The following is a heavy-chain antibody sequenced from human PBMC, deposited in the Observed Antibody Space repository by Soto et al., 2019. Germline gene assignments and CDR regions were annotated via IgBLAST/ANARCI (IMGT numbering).Heavy chain of an antibody. V-gene: IGHV4-31*03. CDR2: IYYSGST. Sequence: PSETLSLTCTVSGGSISSGGYYWSWIRQHPGKGLEWIGYIYYSGSTYYNPSLKNRVTISVDTSKNQFSLKLSSVTAADTAVYYCARVYDILTGSLLPDYWGQGTLVTVSS. CDR1: GGSISSGGYY. J-gene: IGHJ4*02. D-gene: IGHD3-9*01. CDR3: ARVYDILTGSLLPDY.